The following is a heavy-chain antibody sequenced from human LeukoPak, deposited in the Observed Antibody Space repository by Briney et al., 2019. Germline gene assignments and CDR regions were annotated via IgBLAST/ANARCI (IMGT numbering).Heavy chain of an antibody. Sequence: PGGSLRLSCAASGFTFDDYAMHWVRQAPGKGLEWVSGISWNSGSIGYADSVKGRFTISRDNAKNSLYLQMNSLRAEDTALYYCAKGSVWELSRTYFDYWGQGTLVTVSS. J-gene: IGHJ4*02. CDR2: ISWNSGSI. CDR3: AKGSVWELSRTYFDY. CDR1: GFTFDDYA. V-gene: IGHV3-9*01. D-gene: IGHD1-26*01.